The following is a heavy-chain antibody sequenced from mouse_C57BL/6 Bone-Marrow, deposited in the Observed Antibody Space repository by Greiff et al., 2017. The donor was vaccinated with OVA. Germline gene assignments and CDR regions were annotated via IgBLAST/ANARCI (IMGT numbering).Heavy chain of an antibody. CDR1: GYTFTSYW. CDR3: AREDYGSSVGGYLDV. V-gene: IGHV1-55*01. D-gene: IGHD1-1*01. J-gene: IGHJ1*03. CDR2: IYPGSGST. Sequence: QVQLQQPGAELVKPGASVKMSCKASGYTFTSYWITWVKQRPGQGLEWIGDIYPGSGSTNYNEKFKSKATLTVDTSSSTAYMQLSSLTSEDSAVYYCAREDYGSSVGGYLDVWGTGTTVTVSS.